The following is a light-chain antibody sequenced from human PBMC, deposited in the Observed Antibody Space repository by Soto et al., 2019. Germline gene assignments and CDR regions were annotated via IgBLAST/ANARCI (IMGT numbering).Light chain of an antibody. J-gene: IGLJ2*01. CDR3: CSYAGGPRPVL. CDR2: EGN. Sequence: QSALTQPASESGSPGQSITISCTGASSDVGSYNLVSWYQQHPGKAPKLIIYEGNKRPSGISNRFSGSKSGNTASLTISGLQAEDEADYYCCSYAGGPRPVLFGGGTKLTVL. V-gene: IGLV2-23*01. CDR1: SSDVGSYNL.